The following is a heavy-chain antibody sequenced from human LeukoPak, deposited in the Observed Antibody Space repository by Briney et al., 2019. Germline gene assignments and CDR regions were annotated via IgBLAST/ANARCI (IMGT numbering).Heavy chain of an antibody. CDR1: GGSISSSSYY. Sequence: SETLSLTCTVSGGSISSSSYYWGWIRQPPGKGLEWIGSIYYSGSTYYNPSLKSRVTISVDTSKNQFSLKLSSVTAADTAVYYCARRPKKYCSSTSCNYYFDYWGQGTLVTVSS. CDR3: ARRPKKYCSSTSCNYYFDY. J-gene: IGHJ4*02. V-gene: IGHV4-39*07. CDR2: IYYSGST. D-gene: IGHD2-2*01.